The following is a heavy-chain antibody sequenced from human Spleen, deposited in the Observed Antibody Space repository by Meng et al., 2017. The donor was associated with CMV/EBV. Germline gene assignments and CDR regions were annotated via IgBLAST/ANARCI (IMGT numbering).Heavy chain of an antibody. CDR2: IRSKANNYAT. CDR1: GSA. J-gene: IGHJ4*02. Sequence: GSAMHWVRQASGKGLEWVGRIRSKANNYATAYAASVKGRFTISRDDSKNTVYLQMTSLKTDDTAVYYCTISAGEDGYYSGGYLFDDWGQGTLVTVSS. V-gene: IGHV3-73*01. CDR3: TISAGEDGYYSGGYLFDD. D-gene: IGHD3-22*01.